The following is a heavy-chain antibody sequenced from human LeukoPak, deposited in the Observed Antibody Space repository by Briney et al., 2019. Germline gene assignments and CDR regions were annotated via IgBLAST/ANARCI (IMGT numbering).Heavy chain of an antibody. CDR1: GGTFSSYA. D-gene: IGHD3-22*01. CDR2: IIPILGIA. J-gene: IGHJ4*02. V-gene: IGHV1-69*04. Sequence: ASVKVSCKASGGTFSSYAISWVRQAPGQGLEWMGRIIPILGIANYAQKFQGRVTITADKSTSTAYMELSSLRSEDTAVYYCANYKYYYDSSGYFAAFDYWGQGTLVTVSS. CDR3: ANYKYYYDSSGYFAAFDY.